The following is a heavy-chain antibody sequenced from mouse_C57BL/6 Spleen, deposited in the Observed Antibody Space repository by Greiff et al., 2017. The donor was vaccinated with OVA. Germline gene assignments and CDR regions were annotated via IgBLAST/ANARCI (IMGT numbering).Heavy chain of an antibody. D-gene: IGHD2-3*01. J-gene: IGHJ2*01. CDR1: GFTFSDYG. CDR2: ISSGSSTI. Sequence: EVQLVESGGGLVKPGGSLKLSCAASGFTFSDYGMHWVRQAPEKGLEWVAYISSGSSTIYYADTVKGRFTISRDNAKNTLFLQMTSLRSEDTAMYYCARSPDGYPYYFDYWGQGTTLTVSS. CDR3: ARSPDGYPYYFDY. V-gene: IGHV5-17*01.